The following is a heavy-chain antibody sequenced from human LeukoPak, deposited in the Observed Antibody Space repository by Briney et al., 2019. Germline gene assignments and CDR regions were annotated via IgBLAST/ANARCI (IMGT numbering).Heavy chain of an antibody. CDR2: ISGGGGHT. V-gene: IGHV3-23*01. D-gene: IGHD3-10*02. Sequence: GGSLRLSCAASAFTFSNYAMSWVRQAPGRGLEWVSSISGGGGHTYYADSVKGRFTISRDNAKNSLYLQMNSLRAEDTAVYYCAELGITMIGGVWGKGTTVTISS. CDR3: AELGITMIGGV. CDR1: AFTFSNYA. J-gene: IGHJ6*04.